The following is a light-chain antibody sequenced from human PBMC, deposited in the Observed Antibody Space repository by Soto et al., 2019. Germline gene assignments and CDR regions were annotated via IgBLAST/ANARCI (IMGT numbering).Light chain of an antibody. V-gene: IGKV3-20*01. J-gene: IGKJ5*01. CDR2: AAS. CDR1: QSVDSDF. CDR3: QQYGGSPTT. Sequence: IVLTQSPGTLSLSPGERATLSCRASQSVDSDFLAWYQQKPGQAPRLLIYAASSRVTAIPDRFSGSGSGTDFTLTVSRLEPEDSAVYYCQQYGGSPTTFGQGTRLEIK.